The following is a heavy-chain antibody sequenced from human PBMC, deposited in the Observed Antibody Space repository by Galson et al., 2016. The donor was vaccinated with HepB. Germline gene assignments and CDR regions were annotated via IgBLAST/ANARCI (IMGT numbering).Heavy chain of an antibody. J-gene: IGHJ4*02. D-gene: IGHD5-12*01. CDR2: INPTDVIT. CDR1: GYTFTNYY. Sequence: SVKVSCKASGYTFTNYYIHWVRQAPGQGLEWMGIINPTDVITPHAQKFQGRVTMTRDTSTSTVYMELSSLRSADTAVYYCARGAGSGYDLGDYWGQGTLVTVSS. CDR3: ARGAGSGYDLGDY. V-gene: IGHV1-46*01.